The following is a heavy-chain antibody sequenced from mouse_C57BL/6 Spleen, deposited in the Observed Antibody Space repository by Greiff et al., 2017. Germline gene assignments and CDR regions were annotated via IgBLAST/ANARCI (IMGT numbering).Heavy chain of an antibody. CDR2: IDPSDSYT. J-gene: IGHJ3*01. CDR3: ARPTFAD. Sequence: QVQLQQPGAALVRPGTSVKLSCKASGYTFTSYWMHWVKQRPGQGLEWIGVIDPSDSYTNYNQKFKGKATLTVDTSSSTAYMQLSSLTSEDSAVYYCARPTFADWGQGTLVTVSA. V-gene: IGHV1-59*01. CDR1: GYTFTSYW.